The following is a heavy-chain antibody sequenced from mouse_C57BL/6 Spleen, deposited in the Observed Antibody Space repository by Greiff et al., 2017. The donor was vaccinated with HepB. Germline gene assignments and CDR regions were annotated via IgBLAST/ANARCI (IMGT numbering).Heavy chain of an antibody. J-gene: IGHJ1*03. D-gene: IGHD1-1*01. CDR2: IDPEDGET. V-gene: IGHV14-2*01. CDR1: GFNIKDYY. CDR3: ARVTTVVAEYFDV. Sequence: EVKLVESGAELVKPGASVKLSCTASGFNIKDYYMHWVKQRTEQGLEWIGRIDPEDGETKYAPKFQGKATITADTSSNTAYLQLSSLTSEDTAVYYCARVTTVVAEYFDVWGTGTTVTVSS.